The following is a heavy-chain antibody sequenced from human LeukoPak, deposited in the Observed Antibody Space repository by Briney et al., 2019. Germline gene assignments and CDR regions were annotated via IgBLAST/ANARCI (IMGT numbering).Heavy chain of an antibody. CDR1: GGSISSYY. V-gene: IGHV4-4*07. J-gene: IGHJ4*02. Sequence: SETLSLTCTVSGGSISSYYWSWIRQPAGKGLEWTGRIYTSGSTNYNPSLKSRVTMSVDTSKNQFSLKLSSVTAADTAVYYCARVGGGYCSGGSCEYYFDYWGQGTLVTVSS. CDR3: ARVGGGYCSGGSCEYYFDY. D-gene: IGHD2-15*01. CDR2: IYTSGST.